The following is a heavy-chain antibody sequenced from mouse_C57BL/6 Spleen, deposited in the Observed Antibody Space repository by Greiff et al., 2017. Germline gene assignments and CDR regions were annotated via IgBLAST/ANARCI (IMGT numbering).Heavy chain of an antibody. J-gene: IGHJ4*01. CDR3: ARGWLLPYYAMDY. CDR2: ISYDGSN. D-gene: IGHD2-3*01. V-gene: IGHV3-6*01. CDR1: GYSITSGYY. Sequence: EVKLQESGPGLVKPSQSLSLTCSVTGYSITSGYYWNWIRQFPGNKLEWMGYISYDGSNNYNPSLKNRISITRDTSKNQFFLKLNSVTTEDTATYYCARGWLLPYYAMDYWGQGTSVTVSS.